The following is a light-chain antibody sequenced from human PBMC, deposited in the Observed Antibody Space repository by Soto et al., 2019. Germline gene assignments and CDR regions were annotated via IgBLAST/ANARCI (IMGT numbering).Light chain of an antibody. J-gene: IGLJ1*01. Sequence: QSVLTQPPSASGTPGQRVTISCSGSSSNIGSNYVYWYQQLPGTAPKLLIYSNNQRPSGVPDRFSGSKSGTSASLAISGLRSEDEADYYCPAWDDSLSALYVFGTGTKLTVL. CDR2: SNN. CDR3: PAWDDSLSALYV. CDR1: SSNIGSNY. V-gene: IGLV1-47*02.